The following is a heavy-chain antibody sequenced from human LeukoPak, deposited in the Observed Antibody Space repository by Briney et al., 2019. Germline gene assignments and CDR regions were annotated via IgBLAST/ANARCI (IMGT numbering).Heavy chain of an antibody. V-gene: IGHV3-23*01. D-gene: IGHD3-10*01. CDR2: ISGSGGST. CDR1: GFTHSSYA. J-gene: IGHJ3*02. Sequence: GGSLRLSCAACGFTHSSYAMRWLRQAPGKGVEWVSDISGSGGSTYFADSVKGRFTISRDNSENTLFLQMNSLRAKDTAVYYCAKPRRGNGSTKGGAFDIWGQGKMVTVSS. CDR3: AKPRRGNGSTKGGAFDI.